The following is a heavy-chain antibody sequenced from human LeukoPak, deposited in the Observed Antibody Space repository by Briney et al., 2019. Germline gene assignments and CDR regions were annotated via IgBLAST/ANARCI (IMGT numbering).Heavy chain of an antibody. J-gene: IGHJ4*02. D-gene: IGHD6-6*01. CDR1: GYSISSGYC. V-gene: IGHV4-38-2*01. CDR3: ARPSIAARSFFDY. Sequence: SETLSLTCAVSGYSISSGYCWGWIRQPPGKGLEWIGSIYHSGSTYYNPSLKSRVTISVDTSKNQYSLKLSSVTAADTAVYYCARPSIAARSFFDYWGQGTLVTVSS. CDR2: IYHSGST.